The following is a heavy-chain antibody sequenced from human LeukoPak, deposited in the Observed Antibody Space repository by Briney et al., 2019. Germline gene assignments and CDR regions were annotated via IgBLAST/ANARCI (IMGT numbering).Heavy chain of an antibody. CDR1: GGSITSDY. J-gene: IGHJ3*02. Sequence: SETPSLTCTVSGGSITSDYWSWIRQPPGKGLEWIGYIYYSGSTSYNPSLKSRVTMSVDTSKNQFSLKLNSLTAADTAVYYCARDTGYPGNDAFDIWGQGTMVTVSS. CDR2: IYYSGST. D-gene: IGHD5-12*01. V-gene: IGHV4-59*01. CDR3: ARDTGYPGNDAFDI.